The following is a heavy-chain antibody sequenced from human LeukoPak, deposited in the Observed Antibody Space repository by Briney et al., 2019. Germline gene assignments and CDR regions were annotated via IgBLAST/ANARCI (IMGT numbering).Heavy chain of an antibody. CDR2: ISWNSGSI. CDR3: AKGSDFGIVVAADY. Sequence: PGGSLRLSCAASGFTFDDYAMHWVRQAPGKGLEWVSGISWNSGSIGYADSVKGRFTISRDNAKNSLYLQMNSLRAEDTALYYCAKGSDFGIVVAADYWGQGTLVTVSS. CDR1: GFTFDDYA. J-gene: IGHJ4*02. D-gene: IGHD3-22*01. V-gene: IGHV3-9*01.